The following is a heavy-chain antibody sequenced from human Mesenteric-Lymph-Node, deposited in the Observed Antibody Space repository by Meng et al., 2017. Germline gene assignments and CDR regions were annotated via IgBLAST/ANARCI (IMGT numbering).Heavy chain of an antibody. J-gene: IGHJ4*02. D-gene: IGHD1-7*01. CDR3: GRDQGRELINH. CDR1: GDSISSDIW. Sequence: QVQLTEAGPGVVKPSGTLSLTCTVSGDSISSDIWWSWVRQPPGKGLEWIGEVYHRGDTNYNPSLKSRVDISVDKSKNQFYLSLFSVTAADTAVYYCGRDQGRELINHWGQGTLVTVSS. V-gene: IGHV4-4*02. CDR2: VYHRGDT.